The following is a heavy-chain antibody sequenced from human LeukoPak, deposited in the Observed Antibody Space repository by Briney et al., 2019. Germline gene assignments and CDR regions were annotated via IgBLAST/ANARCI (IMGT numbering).Heavy chain of an antibody. Sequence: GGSLRLSCAASGFAFSSYWMSWVRQAPGKGLEWVANIKGDGSDKYYLDSLKGRFTVSRDNAKNSLYLQVNSLRADDTAVHYCARPFGSGTYYQFDLWGQGTLVTVSS. CDR3: ARPFGSGTYYQFDL. CDR2: IKGDGSDK. V-gene: IGHV3-7*04. CDR1: GFAFSSYW. J-gene: IGHJ4*02. D-gene: IGHD3-10*01.